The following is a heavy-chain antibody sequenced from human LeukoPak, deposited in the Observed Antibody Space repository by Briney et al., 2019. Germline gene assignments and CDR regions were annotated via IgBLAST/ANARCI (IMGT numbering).Heavy chain of an antibody. CDR3: ARMAAGRDYYDSSGYYAY. D-gene: IGHD3-22*01. CDR1: GYSFTSYW. Sequence: GESLKISCKGSGYSFTSYWIGWVRQMPGKGLEWMGIIYPGDSDTRYSPSFQGQVTISADKSISTAYLQWSSLKASDTAMYYCARMAAGRDYYDSSGYYAYWGQGTLVTVSS. J-gene: IGHJ4*02. CDR2: IYPGDSDT. V-gene: IGHV5-51*01.